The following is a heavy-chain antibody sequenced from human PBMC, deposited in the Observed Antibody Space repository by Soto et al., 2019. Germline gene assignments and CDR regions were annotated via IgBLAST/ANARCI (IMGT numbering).Heavy chain of an antibody. V-gene: IGHV3-21*01. CDR2: ISSSSSYI. CDR3: ARDEGLGVNYYYYGMDV. CDR1: GFTVCSYS. Sequence: HGGSPRLCCAASGFTVCSYSMNWVRQDPGKGLEWVSSISSSSSYIYYADSVKGRFTISRDNSKNTLYLQMNSLRAEDTAVYYCARDEGLGVNYYYYGMDVWGQGTTVTVSS. D-gene: IGHD3-10*01. J-gene: IGHJ6*02.